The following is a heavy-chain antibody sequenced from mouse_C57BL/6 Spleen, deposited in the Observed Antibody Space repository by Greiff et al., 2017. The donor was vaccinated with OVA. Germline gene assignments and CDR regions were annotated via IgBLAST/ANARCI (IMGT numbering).Heavy chain of an antibody. CDR1: GYTFTSYW. CDR3: ARREDRGNYDAMDY. Sequence: VQLQQPGAELVKPGASVKLSCKASGYTFTSYWMQWVKQRPGQGLEWIGEIDPSDSYTNYNQKFKGKATLTVDTSSSTAYMQLSSLTSEDSAVYYCARREDRGNYDAMDYWGQGTSVTVSS. V-gene: IGHV1-50*01. J-gene: IGHJ4*01. D-gene: IGHD2-1*01. CDR2: IDPSDSYT.